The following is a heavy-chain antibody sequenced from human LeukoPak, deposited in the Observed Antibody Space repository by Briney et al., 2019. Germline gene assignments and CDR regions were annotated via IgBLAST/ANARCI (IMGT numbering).Heavy chain of an antibody. CDR3: ARGYYDILTGTSGRGNGDY. D-gene: IGHD3-9*01. V-gene: IGHV1-2*02. CDR2: INPNSGGT. J-gene: IGHJ4*02. CDR1: GYTFTGYY. Sequence: ASVTVSCKASGYTFTGYYMHWVRQAPGQGLEWMGWINPNSGGTNYAQKFQGRVTMTRDTSISTAYMELSRLRSDDTAVYYCARGYYDILTGTSGRGNGDYWDQGTLVTVSS.